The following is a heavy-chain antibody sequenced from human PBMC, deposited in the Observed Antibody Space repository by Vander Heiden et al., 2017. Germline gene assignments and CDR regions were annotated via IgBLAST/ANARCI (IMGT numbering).Heavy chain of an antibody. CDR2: ISSSGSTI. CDR1: GFTFSDYY. D-gene: IGHD1-7*01. J-gene: IGHJ4*02. Sequence: QVQLVESGGGLVKPGGSLRLSCAASGFTFSDYYMSWIRQAPGKGLEWVSYISSSGSTIYYADSVKGRFTISRDNAKNSRYLKMNSMRAEETAVYYCARALNWNYFLYGVLYYWGQGTMVTVYS. V-gene: IGHV3-11*01. CDR3: ARALNWNYFLYGVLYY.